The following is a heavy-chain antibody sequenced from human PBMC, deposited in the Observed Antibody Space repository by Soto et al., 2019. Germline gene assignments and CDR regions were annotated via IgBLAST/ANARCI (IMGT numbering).Heavy chain of an antibody. CDR2: IYYSGSS. D-gene: IGHD3-10*01. CDR1: GGSISSSSYY. Sequence: QLQLQESGPRLVKPSETLSLTCTVSGGSISSSSYYWVWIRQPPGKGLEWIGSIYYSGSSYYNPSLKSRVTKSLDTSSNQLSLKLNSVTAADTAVYYWAKLSDMVDLLFLDSWGQGTLVNVSS. J-gene: IGHJ4*02. CDR3: AKLSDMVDLLFLDS. V-gene: IGHV4-39*01.